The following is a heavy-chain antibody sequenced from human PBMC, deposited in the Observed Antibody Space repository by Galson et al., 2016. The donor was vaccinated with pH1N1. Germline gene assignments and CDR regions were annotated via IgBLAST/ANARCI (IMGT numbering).Heavy chain of an antibody. CDR1: GSDFSHFW. D-gene: IGHD3-16*01. CDR3: ARGSPFGIFFGMDV. J-gene: IGHJ6*02. Sequence: QSGAEVTQSGESLQISCKSSGSDFSHFWIGWVRQVPGKGLEWMGIIYPGDSDTRYSPSFQGLVTISVDKSISTAYLQWSSLKASDTAMYFCARGSPFGIFFGMDVWGQGTTVTVAS. CDR2: IYPGDSDT. V-gene: IGHV5-51*03.